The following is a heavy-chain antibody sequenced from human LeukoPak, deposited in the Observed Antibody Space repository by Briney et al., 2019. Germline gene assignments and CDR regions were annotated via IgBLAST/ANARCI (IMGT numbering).Heavy chain of an antibody. J-gene: IGHJ4*02. CDR1: GGSISSYY. CDR3: ARERVGATGGAFDY. D-gene: IGHD1-26*01. CDR2: IYYSGST. Sequence: PSETLSLTCTVSGGSISSYYWSWIRQPPGKGLEWIGYIYYSGSTNYNPSLKGRVTISVDTSKNQFSLKLSSVTAADTAVYYCARERVGATGGAFDYWGQGTLVTVSS. V-gene: IGHV4-59*01.